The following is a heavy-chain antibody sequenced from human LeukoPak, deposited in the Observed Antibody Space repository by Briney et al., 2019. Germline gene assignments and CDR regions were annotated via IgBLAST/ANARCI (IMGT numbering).Heavy chain of an antibody. Sequence: TLSLTCTVSGGSISSYYWSWIRQPPGKALEWLALIYWDDDKRYSPSLKSRLTITKDTSKNQVVLTMTNMDPVDTATYYCAHHVLESESGSPGGYYFDYWGQGTLVTVSS. CDR1: GGSISSYYW. CDR2: IYWDDDK. V-gene: IGHV2-5*08. D-gene: IGHD1-26*01. CDR3: AHHVLESESGSPGGYYFDY. J-gene: IGHJ4*02.